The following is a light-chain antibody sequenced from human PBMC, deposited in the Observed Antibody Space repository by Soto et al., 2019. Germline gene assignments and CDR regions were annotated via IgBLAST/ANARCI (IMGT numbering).Light chain of an antibody. CDR3: QQRSNWPPYT. J-gene: IGKJ2*01. CDR1: QSVSSY. Sequence: EIVLTQSPATLSLSPGERATLSCRASQSVSSYLAWYQQKPGQAPRLLIYDASNRATGIPPRCSGSGSGTDFTLSISSLEPEDFAVYYCQQRSNWPPYTFGQGTNLEIK. V-gene: IGKV3-11*01. CDR2: DAS.